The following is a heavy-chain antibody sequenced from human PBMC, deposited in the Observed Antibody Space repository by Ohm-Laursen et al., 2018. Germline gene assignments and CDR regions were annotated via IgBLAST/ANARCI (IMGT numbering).Heavy chain of an antibody. D-gene: IGHD6-6*01. J-gene: IGHJ4*02. CDR2: ISRSGGGT. Sequence: SLRLSCAASGFTFSSYGMSWVRQAPGKGPEWVSSISRSGGGTYYADSVKGRFTISRDDSKNTLYLQMNSPRSEDTAVYYCARGRKEYSSSLAAHWGQGTLVTVSS. CDR1: GFTFSSYG. V-gene: IGHV3-23*01. CDR3: ARGRKEYSSSLAAH.